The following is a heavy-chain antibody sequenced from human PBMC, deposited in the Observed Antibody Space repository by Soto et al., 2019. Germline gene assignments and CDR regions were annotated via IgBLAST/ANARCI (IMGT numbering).Heavy chain of an antibody. Sequence: ASVKVSCKASGYTFTGYYMHWVRQAPGQGLEWMGWINPNSGGTNYAQKFQGWVTMTRDTSISTAYMELSRLRSDDTAVYYCAREDIVGSSCFDYWGQGXLVTVYS. CDR3: AREDIVGSSCFDY. J-gene: IGHJ4*02. CDR1: GYTFTGYY. CDR2: INPNSGGT. D-gene: IGHD5-12*01. V-gene: IGHV1-2*04.